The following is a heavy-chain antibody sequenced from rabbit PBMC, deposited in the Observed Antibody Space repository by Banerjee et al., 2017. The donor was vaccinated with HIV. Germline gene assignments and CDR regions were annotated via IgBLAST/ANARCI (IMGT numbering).Heavy chain of an antibody. D-gene: IGHD4-1*01. V-gene: IGHV1S47*01. J-gene: IGHJ4*01. Sequence: QEQLVESGGGLVQPGGSLKLSCKASGFILSSYGVSWVRQAPGKGLEWIGYIYPGFGIRNYANSVKGRFTISSDNAQNTVFLQMTSLTASDTATYFCARGYSSGWGLNLWGQGTLVTVS. CDR2: IYPGFGIR. CDR3: ARGYSSGWGLNL. CDR1: GFILSSYG.